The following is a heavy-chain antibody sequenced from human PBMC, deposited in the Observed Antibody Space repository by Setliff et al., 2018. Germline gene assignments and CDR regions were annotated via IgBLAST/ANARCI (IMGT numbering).Heavy chain of an antibody. CDR3: AKDSLEVGIALHGMDV. V-gene: IGHV3-30*02. Sequence: GGSLRLSCAASGFTFSRFGMYWVRQAPGKGLEWVAFVRYDGYNKYYADFVKGRFTISRDNAKNTLYLQMNSLTTEDTAVYYCAKDSLEVGIALHGMDVWGQGTTVTVSS. J-gene: IGHJ6*02. CDR2: VRYDGYNK. CDR1: GFTFSRFG. D-gene: IGHD2-21*01.